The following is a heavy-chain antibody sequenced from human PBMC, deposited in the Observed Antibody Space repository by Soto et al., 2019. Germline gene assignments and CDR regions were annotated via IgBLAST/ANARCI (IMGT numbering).Heavy chain of an antibody. Sequence: ASVKVSCKASGYTFTSYDINWVRQATGQGLEWMGWMNPNSGNTGYAQKFQGRVTMTRNTSISTAYMQLRSLRSEDTVEYYCARRLTVAGFRYYYYYYMDVWGKGTTVTVSS. CDR3: ARRLTVAGFRYYYYYYMDV. V-gene: IGHV1-8*01. J-gene: IGHJ6*03. D-gene: IGHD6-19*01. CDR1: GYTFTSYD. CDR2: MNPNSGNT.